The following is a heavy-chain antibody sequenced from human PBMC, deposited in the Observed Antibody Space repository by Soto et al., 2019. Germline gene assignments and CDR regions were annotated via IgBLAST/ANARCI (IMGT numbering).Heavy chain of an antibody. CDR2: IYYSGST. CDR3: ARWWSGSRQGFDP. Sequence: QVQLQESGPGLVKPSQTLSLTCTVSGGSISSGDYYWSWIRQHPGTGLEWIGYIYYSGSTYYNPSLKSRVTISVDTCKKQFSLKLSSVPAAATAVYYCARWWSGSRQGFDPWGQGTLVTVSS. V-gene: IGHV4-31*03. CDR1: GGSISSGDYY. D-gene: IGHD3-3*01. J-gene: IGHJ5*02.